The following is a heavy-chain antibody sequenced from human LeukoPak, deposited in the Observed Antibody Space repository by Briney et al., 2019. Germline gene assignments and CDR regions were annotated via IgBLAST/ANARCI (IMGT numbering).Heavy chain of an antibody. J-gene: IGHJ4*02. Sequence: PGGPLRLSCAASGFTFSTYSMIWVRQAPGKGLEWVSYISSSRSLIYYADSVKGRFTISRDNAKNSLYLQMNSLRDEDTAVYYCAPGYCSGGSCFDYWGQGTLVTVSS. D-gene: IGHD2-15*01. CDR1: GFTFSTYS. CDR3: APGYCSGGSCFDY. V-gene: IGHV3-48*02. CDR2: ISSSRSLI.